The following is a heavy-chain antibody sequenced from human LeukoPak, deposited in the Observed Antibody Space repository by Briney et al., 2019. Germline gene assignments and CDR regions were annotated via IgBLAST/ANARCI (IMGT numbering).Heavy chain of an antibody. D-gene: IGHD3-3*01. J-gene: IGHJ6*02. V-gene: IGHV1-69*13. CDR3: ARDALLRFLEWSQYYYYGMDV. Sequence: SVKVSCKASGGTFSSYAISWVRQAPGQGLEWMGGIIPIFGTANYAQKFQGRVTITADESTSTAYMELSSLRAEDTAVYYCARDALLRFLEWSQYYYYGMDVWGQGTTVTVSS. CDR1: GGTFSSYA. CDR2: IIPIFGTA.